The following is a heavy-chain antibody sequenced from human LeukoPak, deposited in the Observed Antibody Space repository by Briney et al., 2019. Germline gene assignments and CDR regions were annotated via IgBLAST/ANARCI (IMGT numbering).Heavy chain of an antibody. CDR2: IWYDGSNK. Sequence: GRSLRLSCAASGFTLSSYGMHWVRQAPGKGLEWVAVIWYDGSNKHYADSVKGRFTVSRDNSKNTMDLQMNSLRAEDTAVYYCAREQYGSDDALDIWGQGTMVIVSS. D-gene: IGHD4-17*01. CDR3: AREQYGSDDALDI. J-gene: IGHJ3*02. V-gene: IGHV3-33*01. CDR1: GFTLSSYG.